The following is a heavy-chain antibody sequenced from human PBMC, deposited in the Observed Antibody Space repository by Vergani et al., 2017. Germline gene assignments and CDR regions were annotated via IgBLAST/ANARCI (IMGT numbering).Heavy chain of an antibody. Sequence: QVQLVQSGAEVKKPGASVTVSCTASGYTFTSYGILWVRQAPGQGLEWMGWISAYNGNTNYAQKLQDRVTMTTDPDTSTAYMELRSLRSDDTAVYYCARGDYVDPVGYYGMDVWGQGTTVTVSS. J-gene: IGHJ6*02. CDR3: ARGDYVDPVGYYGMDV. CDR2: ISAYNGNT. CDR1: GYTFTSYG. V-gene: IGHV1-18*01. D-gene: IGHD4-17*01.